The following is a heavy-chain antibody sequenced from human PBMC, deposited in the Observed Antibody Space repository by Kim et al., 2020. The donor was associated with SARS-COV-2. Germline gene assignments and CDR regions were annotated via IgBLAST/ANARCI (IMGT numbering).Heavy chain of an antibody. V-gene: IGHV4-34*01. Sequence: SETLSLTCAVYGGSFSGYYWSWIRQPPGKGLEWIGEINHSGSTNYNPSLKSRVTISVDTSKNQFSLKLSSVTAADTAVYYCAREGVGAATGGENFDYWGQGTLVTVSS. CDR1: GGSFSGYY. CDR2: INHSGST. CDR3: AREGVGAATGGENFDY. J-gene: IGHJ4*02. D-gene: IGHD1-26*01.